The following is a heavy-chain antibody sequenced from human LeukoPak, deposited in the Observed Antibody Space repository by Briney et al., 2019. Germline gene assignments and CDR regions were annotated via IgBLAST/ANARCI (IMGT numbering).Heavy chain of an antibody. CDR1: GFTFTNEA. J-gene: IGHJ3*02. Sequence: GGSLRLSCAVSGFTFTNEAMGWVRQLRGGGLEWVSTISPGGGTTYYAESMKGRFTISRDNSKSTLHLEMNCLRVEATAVYYCAKDRWNLPDAFDIWGQGTMVTVSS. V-gene: IGHV3-23*01. CDR2: ISPGGGTT. CDR3: AKDRWNLPDAFDI. D-gene: IGHD1-1*01.